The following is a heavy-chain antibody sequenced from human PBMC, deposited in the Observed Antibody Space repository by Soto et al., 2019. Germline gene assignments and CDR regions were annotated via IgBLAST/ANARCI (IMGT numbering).Heavy chain of an antibody. V-gene: IGHV3-21*05. CDR3: ASDLWFGDPARDY. CDR1: GFTFSRYQ. Sequence: GGSLRLSCAASGFTFSRYQMNWVRQAPGKGLEWIAHIGFSADDIFYADSVQGRFTISRDNTKKSLHLQMNSLRVEDTAVYYCASDLWFGDPARDYWGQGTLVTVSS. CDR2: IGFSADDI. J-gene: IGHJ4*02. D-gene: IGHD3-10*01.